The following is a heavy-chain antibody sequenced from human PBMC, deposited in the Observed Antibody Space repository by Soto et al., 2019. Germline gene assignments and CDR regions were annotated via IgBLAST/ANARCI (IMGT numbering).Heavy chain of an antibody. CDR2: IYPGDSDT. CDR3: ARLQAAMPAAAGMDV. CDR1: GYIFTNSW. Sequence: GESLKISCKGSGYIFTNSWIGWVRQMPGKGLERMGIIYPGDSDTRYSPSFQGQVTISADKSITTAYLQWSSLTASDTAMYYCARLQAAMPAAAGMDVWGQGTAVTVSS. V-gene: IGHV5-51*01. J-gene: IGHJ6*02. D-gene: IGHD2-2*01.